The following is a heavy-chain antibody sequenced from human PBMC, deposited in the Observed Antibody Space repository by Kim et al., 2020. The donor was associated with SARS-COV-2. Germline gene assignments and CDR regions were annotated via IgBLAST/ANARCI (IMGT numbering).Heavy chain of an antibody. J-gene: IGHJ4*02. CDR2: SGRSRK. CDR3: ANFES. V-gene: IGHV3-30*02. Sequence: SGRSRKEYGTTVRGRFTHSRDNATNMLYLQMTSLRAEDTAVYYCANFESWGQGTLVTVSS.